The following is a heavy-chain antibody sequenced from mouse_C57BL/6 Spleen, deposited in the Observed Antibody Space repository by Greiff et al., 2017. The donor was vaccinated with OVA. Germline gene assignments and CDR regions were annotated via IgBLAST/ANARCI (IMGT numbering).Heavy chain of an antibody. Sequence: LVESGPELVKPGASVKISCKASGYAFSSSWMNWVKQRPGKGLEWIGRIYPGDGDTNYNGKVKGKATLTADKSSSTAYMQLSSLTSEDSAVYFCARRGYSNFFDYWGQGTTLTVSS. CDR3: ARRGYSNFFDY. CDR1: GYAFSSSW. V-gene: IGHV1-82*01. D-gene: IGHD2-5*01. J-gene: IGHJ2*01. CDR2: IYPGDGDT.